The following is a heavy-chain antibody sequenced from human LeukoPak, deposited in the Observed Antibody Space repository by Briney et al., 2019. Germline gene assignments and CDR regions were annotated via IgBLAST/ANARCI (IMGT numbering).Heavy chain of an antibody. D-gene: IGHD3-3*01. CDR2: INRSGST. Sequence: KPSETLSLTXAVYGGSFSDDFWSWICQPPGKGVEWIGEINRSGSTNYNPSLKNRVTMSVNTSKNQFSLKLSSVTAADTAVYYCTRANYDFGSGYLRGWFGPWGQGTLVTVSS. J-gene: IGHJ5*02. V-gene: IGHV4-34*01. CDR3: TRANYDFGSGYLRGWFGP. CDR1: GGSFSDDF.